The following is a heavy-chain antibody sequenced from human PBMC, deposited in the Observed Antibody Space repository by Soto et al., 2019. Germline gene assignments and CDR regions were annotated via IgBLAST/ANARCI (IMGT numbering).Heavy chain of an antibody. CDR2: ISSSSSYI. Sequence: EVQLVESGGGLVKPGGSLRLSCAASGFTFSSYSMNWVRQAPGKGLEWVSSISSSSSYIYYADSVKGRFTISRDNAKNSLYLQMNSLGAEDTAVYYCASNKSPRYGMDVWGQGTTVTVSS. CDR3: ASNKSPRYGMDV. J-gene: IGHJ6*02. CDR1: GFTFSSYS. V-gene: IGHV3-21*01.